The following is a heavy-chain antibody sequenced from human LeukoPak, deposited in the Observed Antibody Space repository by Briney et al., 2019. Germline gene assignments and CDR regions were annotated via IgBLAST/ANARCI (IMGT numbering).Heavy chain of an antibody. Sequence: SETLSLTRAVHGGAFSGYYWSWIRQPPGRGLEWIGEIDHTGSTNYNPSLKSRVTISVATFKNQFSLTLYSVTAADTAVYYCARGIRGVIAGGVIDWLDPWGQGTLVTVSS. V-gene: IGHV4-34*01. CDR3: ARGIRGVIAGGVIDWLDP. D-gene: IGHD3-10*01. CDR2: IDHTGST. CDR1: GGAFSGYY. J-gene: IGHJ5*02.